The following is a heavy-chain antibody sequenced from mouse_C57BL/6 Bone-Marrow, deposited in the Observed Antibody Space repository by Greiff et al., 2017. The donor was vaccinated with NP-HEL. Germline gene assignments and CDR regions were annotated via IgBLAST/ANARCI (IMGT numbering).Heavy chain of an antibody. CDR1: GFTFSSYA. Sequence: EVQLVESGGGLVKPGGSLKLSCAASGFTFSSYAMSWVRQTPEKRLEWVATISDGGSYTYYPDNVKGRFTISRDNAKNNLYLQMSHLKSEDTAMYYCARGAQHYAMDYWGQGTSVTVSS. CDR3: ARGAQHYAMDY. J-gene: IGHJ4*01. V-gene: IGHV5-4*01. CDR2: ISDGGSYT.